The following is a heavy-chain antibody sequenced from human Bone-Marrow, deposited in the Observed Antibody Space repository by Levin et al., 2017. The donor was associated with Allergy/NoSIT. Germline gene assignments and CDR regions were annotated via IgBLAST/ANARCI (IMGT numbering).Heavy chain of an antibody. V-gene: IGHV3-9*01. CDR2: INWNSGTK. CDR1: GFSFDHYA. J-gene: IGHJ4*02. D-gene: IGHD3-10*01. CDR3: AKRFGSGPASYYFDY. Sequence: AGGSLRLSCAASGFSFDHYAMHWVRQAPGKGLEWVSGINWNSGTKGYADSVKGRFTISRDNAKNSLYLQMNNLRAEDTALYYCAKRFGSGPASYYFDYWGQGTLVTVSS.